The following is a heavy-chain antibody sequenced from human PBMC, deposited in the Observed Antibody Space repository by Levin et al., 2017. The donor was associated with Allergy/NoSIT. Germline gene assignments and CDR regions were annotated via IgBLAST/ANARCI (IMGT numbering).Heavy chain of an antibody. D-gene: IGHD5-18*01. CDR1: GGSFSGYY. Sequence: SETLSLTCAVYGGSFSGYYWSWIRQPPGKGLEWIGEINHSGSTNYNPSLKSRVTISVDTSKNQFSLKLSSVTAADTAVYYCARGYSYAFWYWGQGTLVTVSS. CDR3: ARGYSYAFWY. J-gene: IGHJ4*02. V-gene: IGHV4-34*01. CDR2: INHSGST.